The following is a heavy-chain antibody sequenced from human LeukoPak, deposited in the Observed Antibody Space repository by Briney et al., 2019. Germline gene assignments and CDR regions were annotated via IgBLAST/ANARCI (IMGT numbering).Heavy chain of an antibody. V-gene: IGHV4-39*01. J-gene: IGHJ4*02. CDR2: IYYSGST. CDR3: ARPLSGSYSLFDY. CDR1: GGSISSSSYY. Sequence: ETLSLTCTVSGGSISSSSYYWGWIRQPPGKGLEWIGSIYYSGSTYYNPSLKSRVTISVDTSKNQFSLKLSSVTAADTAVYYCARPLSGSYSLFDYWGQGTLVTVSS. D-gene: IGHD1-26*01.